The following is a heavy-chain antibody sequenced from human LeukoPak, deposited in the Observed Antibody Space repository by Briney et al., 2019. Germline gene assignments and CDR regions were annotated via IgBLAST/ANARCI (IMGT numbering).Heavy chain of an antibody. CDR1: GFSFSSYE. D-gene: IGHD4-11*01. CDR2: ISGGGDEI. V-gene: IGHV3-48*03. Sequence: GGSLRLSCAASGFSFSSYEMNWVRQAPGKGLQWISYISGGGDEIYYADSVKGRFTVSRDNAKNSLYLQMNSLRAEDTAVYYCARDRLDRGYSNGREFDYWGQGNLCSASS. J-gene: IGHJ4*02. CDR3: ARDRLDRGYSNGREFDY.